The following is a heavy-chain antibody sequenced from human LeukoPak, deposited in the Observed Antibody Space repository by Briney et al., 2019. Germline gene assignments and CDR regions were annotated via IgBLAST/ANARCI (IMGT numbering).Heavy chain of an antibody. CDR2: ISWVVGIT. CDR1: GFTFDEFA. J-gene: IGHJ6*03. D-gene: IGHD6-19*01. CDR3: AKAAQWLASGGGHYYYMDV. Sequence: GGSLRLSCAASGFTFDEFAMHCVRQAPGKGLEGVSLISWVVGITYYADSVKGRFTISRDNSKISLYLQLNSLRAEDTALCYCAKAAQWLASGGGHYYYMDVWGKGTTVTVSS. V-gene: IGHV3-43D*03.